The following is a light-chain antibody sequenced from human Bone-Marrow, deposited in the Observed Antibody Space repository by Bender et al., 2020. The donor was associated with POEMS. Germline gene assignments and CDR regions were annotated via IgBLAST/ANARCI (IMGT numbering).Light chain of an antibody. J-gene: IGLJ2*01. V-gene: IGLV2-14*01. Sequence: QSALTKPASVSGSPGQSITISCTGTSSDIAIYDFVSWYQQHPGKAPTLMIFGVSERPSGVSHRFSGSKSGNTASLTISGLQAEDEADYYCSSYRSGSTLVVFGGGTKVPVL. CDR2: GVS. CDR3: SSYRSGSTLVV. CDR1: SSDIAIYDF.